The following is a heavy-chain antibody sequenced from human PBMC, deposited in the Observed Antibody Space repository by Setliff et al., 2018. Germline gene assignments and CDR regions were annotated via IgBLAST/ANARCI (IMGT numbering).Heavy chain of an antibody. D-gene: IGHD3-3*01. CDR2: IQKSGST. J-gene: IGHJ5*02. Sequence: SETLSLTCNVSGVSISSNYWSWIRQPPGKGLESIGYIQKSGSTNYNPSLMVRVRISVDTSKNQFSLKLSSVTAADTAVYYCAKVITVFGVVIMENWFDPWGQGTRVTVSS. V-gene: IGHV4-59*01. CDR3: AKVITVFGVVIMENWFDP. CDR1: GVSISSNY.